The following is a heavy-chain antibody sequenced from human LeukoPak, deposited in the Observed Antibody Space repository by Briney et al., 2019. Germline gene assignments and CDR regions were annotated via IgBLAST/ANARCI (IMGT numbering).Heavy chain of an antibody. J-gene: IGHJ6*02. V-gene: IGHV1-18*01. CDR1: GGTFSSYA. CDR2: ISAYNGNT. D-gene: IGHD6-19*01. CDR3: ARRSQWLGPYGMDV. Sequence: ASVKVSCKASGGTFSSYAISWVRQAPGQGLEWMGWISAYNGNTNYAQKLQGRVTMTTDTSTSTAYMELRSLRSDDTAVYYCARRSQWLGPYGMDVWGQGTTVTVSS.